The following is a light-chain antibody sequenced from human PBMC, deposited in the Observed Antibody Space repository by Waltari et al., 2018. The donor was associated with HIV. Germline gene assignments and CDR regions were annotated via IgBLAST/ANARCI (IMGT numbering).Light chain of an antibody. CDR2: NNN. CDR3: AAWDDSLNGVI. V-gene: IGLV1-44*01. CDR1: SSNIGRNT. Sequence: QSVLTQPPSASGTPGQRVTISCSGSSSNIGRNTLNWYQQLPGTAPKLLIYNNNQRPSGVPDRFSGSKSGTSASLAISGLQSEDEADYYCAAWDDSLNGVIFGGGTKLTVL. J-gene: IGLJ2*01.